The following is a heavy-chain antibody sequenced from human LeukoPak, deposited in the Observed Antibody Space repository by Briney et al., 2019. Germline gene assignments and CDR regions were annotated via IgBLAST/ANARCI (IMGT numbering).Heavy chain of an antibody. CDR3: ARLTGGSGYYSVGGGRADY. CDR2: IYHSGST. Sequence: SETLSLTCTVSGYSISSGYYWGWIRQPPGKGLEWIGSIYHSGSTYYNPSLKSRVTISVDTSKNQFSLKLSSVTAADTAVYYCARLTGGSGYYSVGGGRADYWGRGTLVTVSS. V-gene: IGHV4-38-2*02. CDR1: GYSISSGYY. J-gene: IGHJ4*02. D-gene: IGHD3-22*01.